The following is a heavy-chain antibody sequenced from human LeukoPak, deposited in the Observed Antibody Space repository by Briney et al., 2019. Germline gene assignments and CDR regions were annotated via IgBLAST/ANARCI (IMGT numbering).Heavy chain of an antibody. J-gene: IGHJ4*02. V-gene: IGHV3-23*01. CDR2: FGSSSGYI. CDR3: AKDLLVWYGELSPSGY. Sequence: HPGGSLRLSCAASEFTFDNYAMSWVRQAPGKGLEWVSCFGSSSGYIHYADSVKGRFTISRDNSKNTLFLQMNSLRAEDTALYYCAKDLLVWYGELSPSGYWGQGTLVTVSS. CDR1: EFTFDNYA. D-gene: IGHD3-10*01.